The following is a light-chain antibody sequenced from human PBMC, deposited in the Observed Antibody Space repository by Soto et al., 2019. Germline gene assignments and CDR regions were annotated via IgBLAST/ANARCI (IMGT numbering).Light chain of an antibody. Sequence: DIQMTQSPSTLSASVGYIVTIICRASQSISSWLAWYQQKPGKAPKLLIYKASSLESGVPSRFSGSGSGAAFTLTISSLQPDDFATYYCQQYNSYPLTFGGGTKVDIK. CDR1: QSISSW. J-gene: IGKJ4*01. CDR3: QQYNSYPLT. CDR2: KAS. V-gene: IGKV1-5*03.